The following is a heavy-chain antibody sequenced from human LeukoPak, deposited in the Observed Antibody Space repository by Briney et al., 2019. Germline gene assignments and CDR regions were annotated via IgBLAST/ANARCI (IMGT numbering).Heavy chain of an antibody. CDR2: ISGYNGNT. J-gene: IGHJ4*02. CDR1: GYTFTNHG. D-gene: IGHD4-17*01. Sequence: ASVKVSCKTSGYTFTNHGISWVRQAPGQGLELMGWISGYNGNTNYVQTFRGRITMTTDTSTSTASLQLRSLRSDDTALYYCARDLSLGRHDDGEPFDSWGQGTLVTVSS. CDR3: ARDLSLGRHDDGEPFDS. V-gene: IGHV1-18*01.